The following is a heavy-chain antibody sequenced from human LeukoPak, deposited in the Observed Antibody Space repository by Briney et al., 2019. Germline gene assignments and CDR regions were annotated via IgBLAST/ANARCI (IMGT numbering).Heavy chain of an antibody. V-gene: IGHV1-69*13. J-gene: IGHJ4*02. D-gene: IGHD3-22*01. CDR2: IIPIFGTA. Sequence: ASVKVSCKASGGTFSSYAISWVRQAPGQGLEWMGGIIPIFGTANYAQKFQGRVTITADESTSTAYMELSSLRSEDTAVYYCARSPPYYDSSALDYWGQGTLVTVSS. CDR1: GGTFSSYA. CDR3: ARSPPYYDSSALDY.